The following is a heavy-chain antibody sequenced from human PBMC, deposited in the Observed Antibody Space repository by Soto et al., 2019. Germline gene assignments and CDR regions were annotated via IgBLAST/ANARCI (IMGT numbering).Heavy chain of an antibody. CDR3: ARDLWDDLAGGESDY. D-gene: IGHD3-16*01. Sequence: EVQLVESGGGLVQPGGSLRLSCAASGFTFSSYGMNWVRQAPGKGLEWVSYISSSRGNTINYADSVKGRFTISRDNGKNSLYLQMSTLRAEDTALYYCARDLWDDLAGGESDYWGQGTLVTVSS. CDR2: ISSSRGNTI. CDR1: GFTFSSYG. V-gene: IGHV3-48*01. J-gene: IGHJ4*02.